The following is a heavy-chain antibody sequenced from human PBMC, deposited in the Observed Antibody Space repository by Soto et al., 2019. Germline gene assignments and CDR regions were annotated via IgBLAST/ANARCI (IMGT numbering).Heavy chain of an antibody. CDR1: GFTVSSNY. J-gene: IGHJ4*02. D-gene: IGHD3-10*01. Sequence: EVQLVESGGGLVQPGGSLRLSCAASGFTVSSNYMSWVRQAPGKGLEWVSVIYSGGSTYYADSVKGRFTISRDNSKNTLYLQMSSLRAEDTAVYYCARAGYYGSGRQLDYWGQGTLVTVSS. CDR3: ARAGYYGSGRQLDY. CDR2: IYSGGST. V-gene: IGHV3-66*01.